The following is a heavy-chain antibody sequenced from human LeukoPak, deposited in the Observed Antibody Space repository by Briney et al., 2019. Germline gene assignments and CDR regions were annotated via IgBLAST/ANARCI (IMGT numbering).Heavy chain of an antibody. CDR2: IYYSGST. V-gene: IGHV4-31*03. J-gene: IGHJ4*02. D-gene: IGHD3-10*01. CDR1: GGSISSGGYY. Sequence: SETLSLTCTVSGGSISSGGYYWSWIRQHPGKGLEWIGYIYYSGSTYYNPSLKSRVTISVDTSKNQFSLKLSSVTAADTAVYYCAVLITMVRGAFDYWGQGTLVTVSS. CDR3: AVLITMVRGAFDY.